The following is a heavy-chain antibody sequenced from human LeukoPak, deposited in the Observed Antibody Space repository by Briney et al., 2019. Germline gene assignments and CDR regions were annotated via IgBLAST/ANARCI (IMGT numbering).Heavy chain of an antibody. CDR2: INHSGST. CDR1: GGSFSGYY. Sequence: SETLSLTCAVYGGSFSGYYWSWIRQPPGKGLEWIGEINHSGSTNYNPSLKSRVTISVDTSKNQFSLKLSSVTAADTAVYYCARGGNYYGSPWGQETLVTVSS. CDR3: ARGGNYYGSP. J-gene: IGHJ4*02. D-gene: IGHD3-10*01. V-gene: IGHV4-34*01.